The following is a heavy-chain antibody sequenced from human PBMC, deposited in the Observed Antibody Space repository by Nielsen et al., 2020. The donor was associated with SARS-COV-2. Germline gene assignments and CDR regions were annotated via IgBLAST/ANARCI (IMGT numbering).Heavy chain of an antibody. V-gene: IGHV4-34*01. CDR2: INHSGST. CDR3: ARGVSTGYYYYYMDV. CDR1: GGSFSGYY. D-gene: IGHD1-1*01. Sequence: SQTLPLTCAVYGGSFSGYYWSWIRQPPGKGLEWIGEINHSGSTNYNPSLKNRVTISVDTSKNQFSLKLSSVTAADTAVYYCARGVSTGYYYYYMDVWGKGTTVTVSS. J-gene: IGHJ6*03.